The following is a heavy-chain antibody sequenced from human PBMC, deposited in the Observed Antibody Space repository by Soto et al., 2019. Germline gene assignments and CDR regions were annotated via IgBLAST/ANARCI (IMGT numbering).Heavy chain of an antibody. CDR3: ARAITVAGTRRFDT. D-gene: IGHD6-19*01. Sequence: QVQLQQWGAGMLKPSETLSLTCGVHGGSFSGYFWTWIRQPPGKGLEWIGEINHSGGAYYNVSVKSRVTISVDTSKHQFSLKVNSVTAADTATYFCARAITVAGTRRFDTWGQGTLVIVSS. CDR2: INHSGGA. J-gene: IGHJ5*02. V-gene: IGHV4-34*02. CDR1: GGSFSGYF.